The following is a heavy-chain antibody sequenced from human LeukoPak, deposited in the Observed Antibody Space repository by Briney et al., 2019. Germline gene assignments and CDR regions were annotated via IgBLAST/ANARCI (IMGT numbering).Heavy chain of an antibody. CDR3: ARFGRYYYGSGSYWGFDY. J-gene: IGHJ4*02. V-gene: IGHV3-7*01. D-gene: IGHD3-10*01. Sequence: GGSLRLSCAASGFTFSSYWMSWVRQAPGKGLEGVANIKQDGSEKYYVDSVKGRFTISRDNAKNSLYLQMNSLRAEDTAVYYCARFGRYYYGSGSYWGFDYWGQGTLVTVSS. CDR1: GFTFSSYW. CDR2: IKQDGSEK.